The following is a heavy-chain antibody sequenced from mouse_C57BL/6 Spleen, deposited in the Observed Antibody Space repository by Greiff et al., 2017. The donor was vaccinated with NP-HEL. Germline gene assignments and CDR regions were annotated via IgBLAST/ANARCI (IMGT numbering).Heavy chain of an antibody. Sequence: VQLQQSGPELVKPGASVKISCKASGYAFSSSWMNWVKQRPGKGLEWIGRIYPGDGDTNYNGKFKGKATLTADKSSSSAYMQLSSLPSEDSAVYFCAREGITIMDYWGQGTSVTVSS. CDR3: AREGITIMDY. D-gene: IGHD1-1*02. V-gene: IGHV1-82*01. CDR1: GYAFSSSW. J-gene: IGHJ4*01. CDR2: IYPGDGDT.